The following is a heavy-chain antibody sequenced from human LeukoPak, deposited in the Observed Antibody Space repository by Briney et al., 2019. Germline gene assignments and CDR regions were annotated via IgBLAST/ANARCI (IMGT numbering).Heavy chain of an antibody. D-gene: IGHD1-7*01. CDR2: IYYSGST. CDR1: GGSISSYY. V-gene: IGHV4-59*01. J-gene: IGHJ6*02. Sequence: KTSETLSLTCTVSGGSISSYYWSWIRQPPGKGLEWIGYIYYSGSTNYNPSLKSRVTISVDTSKNQFSLKLSSVTAADTAVYYCARDQITGTNYNYYYYYGMDVWGQGTTVTVSS. CDR3: ARDQITGTNYNYYYYYGMDV.